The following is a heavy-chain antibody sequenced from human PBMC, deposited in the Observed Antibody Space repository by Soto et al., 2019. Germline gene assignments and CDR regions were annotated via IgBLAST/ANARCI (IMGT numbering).Heavy chain of an antibody. CDR2: ISGPGGST. CDR3: AKHRRIQVSHFEF. CDR1: GFTFTKFA. J-gene: IGHJ4*02. D-gene: IGHD1-1*01. Sequence: VGSLRLSCAASGFTFTKFAMSWVRQAPGKGLEWVASISGPGGSTNYAESVKGRFTISRDNSNDTVSLQMNSLRVEDTALYFCAKHRRIQVSHFEFLGQRTLVNVSS. V-gene: IGHV3-23*01.